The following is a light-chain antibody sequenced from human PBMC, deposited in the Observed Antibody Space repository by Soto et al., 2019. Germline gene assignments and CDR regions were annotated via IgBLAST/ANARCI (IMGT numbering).Light chain of an antibody. CDR1: QSVSGN. V-gene: IGKV3-15*01. Sequence: EIVMTQSPATLSVSPGERATLSCRASQSVSGNLAWYQQKPGQAPRLLIYGASTRATGIPARFSGGGSGTEFTLTISSLQSEDFAVYYCQQYSNWPLWTFGQGTKVEIK. CDR2: GAS. CDR3: QQYSNWPLWT. J-gene: IGKJ1*01.